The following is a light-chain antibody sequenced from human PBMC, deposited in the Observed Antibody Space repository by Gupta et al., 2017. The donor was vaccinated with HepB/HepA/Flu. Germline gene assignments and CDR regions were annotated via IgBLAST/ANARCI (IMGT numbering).Light chain of an antibody. J-gene: IGKJ1*01. Sequence: DIVMTQSPDSLAVSLGERATINCKSSQSVLYSSNSKNYLTWYQQKPGQPPKLLIYWAPTRESGVPDRFSGSGSGTDFTLTISSLQAEDVAVYYCQQYYSIPPTFGQGTKVEIK. V-gene: IGKV4-1*01. CDR3: QQYYSIPPT. CDR1: QSVLYSSNSKNY. CDR2: WAP.